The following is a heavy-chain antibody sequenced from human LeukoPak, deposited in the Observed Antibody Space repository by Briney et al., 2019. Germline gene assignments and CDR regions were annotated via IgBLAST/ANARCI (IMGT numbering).Heavy chain of an antibody. D-gene: IGHD2-2*01. CDR2: ISSSSSAI. V-gene: IGHV3-48*04. J-gene: IGHJ4*02. CDR3: ASVPAAKNY. Sequence: GGSLRLSCAASGFTFSSYAMHWVRQAPGKGLEWVSYISSSSSAIYYADSVKGRFTISRDNAKNSLYLQMNSLRAEDTAVYYCASVPAAKNYWGQGTLVTVSS. CDR1: GFTFSSYA.